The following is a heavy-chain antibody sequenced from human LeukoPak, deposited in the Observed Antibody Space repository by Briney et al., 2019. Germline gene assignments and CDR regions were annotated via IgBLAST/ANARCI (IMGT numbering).Heavy chain of an antibody. CDR1: GFTFSSYW. CDR3: ARDSGYSYGFPFDY. Sequence: PGGSLRLSCAASGFTFSSYWMHWVRQAPGKGLVWVSRINSDGSSTSYGDSVKGRFTIYSDNVKNTLYLQMNSLRAEDTAVYYCARDSGYSYGFPFDYWGQGTLVTVSS. J-gene: IGHJ4*02. CDR2: INSDGSST. V-gene: IGHV3-74*01. D-gene: IGHD5-18*01.